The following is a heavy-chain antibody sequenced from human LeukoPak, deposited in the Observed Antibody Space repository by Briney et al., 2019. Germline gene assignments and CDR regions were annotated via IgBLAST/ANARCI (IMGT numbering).Heavy chain of an antibody. CDR3: ASEIVVVPAAMWGAGTNWFDP. CDR2: INHSGST. V-gene: IGHV4-34*01. CDR1: GGSFSAYY. Sequence: PSETLSLTCAVYGGSFSAYYWSWIRKPPGKGLEWIGEINHSGSTYYNPSLKSRVTISVDTSKNQFSLKLSSVTAADTAVYHCASEIVVVPAAMWGAGTNWFDPWGQGTLVTVSS. D-gene: IGHD2-2*01. J-gene: IGHJ5*02.